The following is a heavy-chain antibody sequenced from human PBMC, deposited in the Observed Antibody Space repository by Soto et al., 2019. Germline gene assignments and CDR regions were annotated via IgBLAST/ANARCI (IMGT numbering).Heavy chain of an antibody. V-gene: IGHV3-30-3*01. J-gene: IGHJ4*02. CDR3: ARDQKGGWYF. CDR2: ISYDGSNK. D-gene: IGHD6-19*01. CDR1: GFTFSSYA. Sequence: QVQLVESGGGVVQPGRSLRLSCAASGFTFSSYAMHWVRQAPGKGLEWVAVISYDGSNKYYADSVKGRFTISRDNSKNTLYLQMNSLGAEDTAVYYCARDQKGGWYFGGQGTLVTVSS.